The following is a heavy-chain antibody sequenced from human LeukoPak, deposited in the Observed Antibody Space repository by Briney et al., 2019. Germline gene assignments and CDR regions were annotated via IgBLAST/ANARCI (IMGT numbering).Heavy chain of an antibody. CDR3: GSALNWGAFDI. D-gene: IGHD7-27*01. CDR1: GFTFSNYG. CDR2: IGPSGDNT. J-gene: IGHJ3*02. V-gene: IGHV3-23*01. Sequence: GGSLRLSCAASGFTFSNYGMDWVRQAPGKGLEWVSGIGPSGDNTYYADYVKGRVTISRDNSRNTVLLQMNSLTSEDTAVYYCGSALNWGAFDIRGLGAMVTVSS.